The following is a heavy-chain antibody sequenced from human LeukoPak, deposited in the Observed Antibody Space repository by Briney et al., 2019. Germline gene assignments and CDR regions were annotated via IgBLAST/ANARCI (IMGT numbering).Heavy chain of an antibody. J-gene: IGHJ5*01. CDR3: ARADASRWFDY. V-gene: IGHV1-2*02. CDR2: INANSGDT. CDR1: GYTFTGYY. D-gene: IGHD2-2*01. Sequence: ASVEVSCKASGYTFTGYYMHWVRQAPGQGLEWMGWINANSGDTGYAQKFQGRVTMTRDTSVSTAYMELSRLRSDDTAVYFCARADASRWFDYWGQGALVTVSS.